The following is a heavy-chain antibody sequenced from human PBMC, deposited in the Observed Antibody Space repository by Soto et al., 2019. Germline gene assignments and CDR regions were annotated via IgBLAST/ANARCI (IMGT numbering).Heavy chain of an antibody. CDR2: INPSGGST. V-gene: IGHV1-46*01. J-gene: IGHJ4*02. CDR1: GYTFTSYY. Sequence: QVQRVQSGAEVKKPGASVKGSCKASGYTFTSYYMHWVRHAPGQGLEWMVIINPSGGSTSYAQKSQGRVTMTGDTPTSTVYGELRSPRSEDTAVDYCARRPGGGSYYGLSAFDYWGQGTLVTVSS. D-gene: IGHD1-26*01. CDR3: ARRPGGGSYYGLSAFDY.